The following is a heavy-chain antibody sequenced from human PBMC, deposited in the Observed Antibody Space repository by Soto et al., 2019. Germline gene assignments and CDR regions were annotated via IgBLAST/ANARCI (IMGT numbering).Heavy chain of an antibody. CDR1: GFTFSNYG. CDR3: AKARTYYDFWSGYFDY. Sequence: QVQLVESGGGVVQPGRSLRLSCAASGFTFSNYGMHWVRQAPGKGLEWVAVTSYDGSNKYYADSVKGGFTISRDNSKNTVYLQMNSLRTEDTAVYYCAKARTYYDFWSGYFDYWGQGAVVTVSS. V-gene: IGHV3-30*18. J-gene: IGHJ4*02. D-gene: IGHD3-3*01. CDR2: TSYDGSNK.